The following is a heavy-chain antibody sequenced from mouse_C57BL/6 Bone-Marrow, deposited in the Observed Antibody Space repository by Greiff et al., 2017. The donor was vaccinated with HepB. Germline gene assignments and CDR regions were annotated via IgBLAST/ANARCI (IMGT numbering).Heavy chain of an antibody. CDR1: GYTFTDYE. D-gene: IGHD1-1*01. CDR2: IDPETGGT. V-gene: IGHV1-15*01. CDR3: TRKYYYGSSYDY. J-gene: IGHJ3*01. Sequence: QVQLQQSGAELVRPGASVTLSCKASGYTFTDYEMHWVKQTPVHGLEWIGAIDPETGGTAYNQKFKGKAILTADKSSSTAYMELRSLTSEDSAFYYCTRKYYYGSSYDYWGQGTLVTVSA.